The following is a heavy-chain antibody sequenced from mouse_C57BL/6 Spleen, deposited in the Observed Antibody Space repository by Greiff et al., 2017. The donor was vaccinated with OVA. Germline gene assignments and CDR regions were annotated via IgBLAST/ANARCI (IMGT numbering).Heavy chain of an antibody. CDR3: TPGRDRGNYDYYAMDY. D-gene: IGHD2-1*01. Sequence: EVKVEESGGGLVQPGGSMKLSCVASGFTFSNYWMTWVRQSPEKGLEWVAQIRLKSDNYATHYAESVKGRFTISRDDSKSSVYLQMNNLRAEDTGIYYCTPGRDRGNYDYYAMDYWGQGTSVTVSS. J-gene: IGHJ4*01. CDR2: IRLKSDNYAT. V-gene: IGHV6-3*01. CDR1: GFTFSNYW.